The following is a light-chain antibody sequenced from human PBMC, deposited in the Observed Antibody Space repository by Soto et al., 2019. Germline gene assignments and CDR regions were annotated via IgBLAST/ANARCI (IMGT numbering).Light chain of an antibody. J-gene: IGKJ5*01. Sequence: DVVLTQSPLSLPVTLGQPASISCRSSQNLVSSDGATYLNWFHQRPGQPPRRLIYAVSTRDSGVPDRFSGSGSGTDSTLKISRVEAEDVGVYYCLQRTHWLRTFGQGTRLEIK. CDR2: AVS. CDR1: QNLVSSDGATY. CDR3: LQRTHWLRT. V-gene: IGKV2-30*01.